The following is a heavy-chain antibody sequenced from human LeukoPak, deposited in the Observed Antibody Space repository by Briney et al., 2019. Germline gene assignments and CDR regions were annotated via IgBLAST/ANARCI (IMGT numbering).Heavy chain of an antibody. D-gene: IGHD6-13*01. J-gene: IGHJ6*03. CDR3: AKSGYSSSWYGYYYYYMDV. V-gene: IGHV4-39*07. CDR2: IYYSGST. CDR1: GGSISSSSYY. Sequence: SETLSLTCTVSGGSISSSSYYWGWIRQPPGKGLEWIGNIYYSGSTYYNPSLKSRVTISVDTSKNQFSLKLSSVTAADTAVYYCAKSGYSSSWYGYYYYYMDVWGKGTTVTVSS.